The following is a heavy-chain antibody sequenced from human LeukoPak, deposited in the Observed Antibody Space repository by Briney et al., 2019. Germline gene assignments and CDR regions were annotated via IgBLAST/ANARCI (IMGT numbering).Heavy chain of an antibody. CDR3: ARLWDRGGGAFDI. V-gene: IGHV3-21*01. D-gene: IGHD1-26*01. J-gene: IGHJ3*02. CDR2: ISSSSSYI. Sequence: PGGSLRLSCAASGFTFSTYTMNWVRQAPGKGLESVSSISSSSSYIYYADSVKGRFTISRDNAKNSLYLQMKSLRAEDTAPYYWARLWDRGGGAFDIWGQGTMVTVSS. CDR1: GFTFSTYT.